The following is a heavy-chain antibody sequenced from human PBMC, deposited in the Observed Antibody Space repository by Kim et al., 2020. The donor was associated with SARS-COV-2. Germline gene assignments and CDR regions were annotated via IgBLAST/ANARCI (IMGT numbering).Heavy chain of an antibody. Sequence: SETLSLTCAVYGGSFSGYYWSWIRQPPGKGLEWIGEINHSGSTNYNPSLKSRVTISVDTSKNQFSLKLSSVTAADTAVYYCARGEIVVVTAMVTYYYYYYTDVWGKGTTVTVSS. V-gene: IGHV4-34*01. CDR3: ARGEIVVVTAMVTYYYYYYTDV. CDR1: GGSFSGYY. J-gene: IGHJ6*03. D-gene: IGHD2-21*02. CDR2: INHSGST.